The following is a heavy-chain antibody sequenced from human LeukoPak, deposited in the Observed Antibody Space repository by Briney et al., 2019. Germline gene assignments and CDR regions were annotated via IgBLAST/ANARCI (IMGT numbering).Heavy chain of an antibody. CDR2: INGGGGGGT. J-gene: IGHJ5*02. D-gene: IGHD2-2*01. CDR1: GFTFSNYA. CDR3: AASLPNIVVVPAAKGPFGS. V-gene: IGHV3-23*01. Sequence: GGSLRLACAASGFTFSNYAMSWVRQAPGKGLEWVSGINGGGGGGTFHADSVRGRFTISRDNSRNTLYLQMSSLRAEDTAVYYCAASLPNIVVVPAAKGPFGSWGQGTLVTVSS.